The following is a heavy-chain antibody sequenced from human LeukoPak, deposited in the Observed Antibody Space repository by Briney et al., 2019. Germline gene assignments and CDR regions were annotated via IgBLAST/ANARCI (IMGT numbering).Heavy chain of an antibody. J-gene: IGHJ4*02. V-gene: IGHV3-21*01. CDR2: ISSSSSYI. Sequence: GGSLRLSCAASGFTFSSYSMNWVRQAPGKGLEWVSSISSSSSYIYYAGSVKGRFTISRDNAKNSLYLQMNSLRAEDTAVYYCARDQLLWFGEFRVSNPANDYWGQGTLVTVSS. CDR3: ARDQLLWFGEFRVSNPANDY. CDR1: GFTFSSYS. D-gene: IGHD3-10*01.